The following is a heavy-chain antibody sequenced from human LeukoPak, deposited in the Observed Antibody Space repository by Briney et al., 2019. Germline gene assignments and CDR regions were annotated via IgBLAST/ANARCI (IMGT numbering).Heavy chain of an antibody. CDR2: IYYSGST. J-gene: IGHJ4*02. Sequence: PSETLSLTCTVSGGSISSYYWSWIRQPPGKGLEWIGYIYYSGSTNYNPSLKSRVTISVDTSKNQFSLKLSSVTAADTAVYYCARHKVVPAYFDYWGQGTLVTVSS. D-gene: IGHD2-2*01. CDR3: ARHKVVPAYFDY. CDR1: GGSISSYY. V-gene: IGHV4-59*08.